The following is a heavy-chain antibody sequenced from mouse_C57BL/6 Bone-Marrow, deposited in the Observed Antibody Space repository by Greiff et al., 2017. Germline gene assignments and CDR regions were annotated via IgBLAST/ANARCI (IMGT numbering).Heavy chain of an antibody. CDR1: GYTFTSYW. Sequence: VQLQQPGAELVMPGASVKLSCKASGYTFTSYWMHWVKQRPGQGLEWIGEIDPSDSYTNYNQKFKGKSTLTVDKSSSTAYMQLSSLTSADSAVYYCARSGFTTVVATDYWGQGTTLTVSS. CDR3: ARSGFTTVVATDY. D-gene: IGHD1-1*01. J-gene: IGHJ2*01. CDR2: IDPSDSYT. V-gene: IGHV1-69*01.